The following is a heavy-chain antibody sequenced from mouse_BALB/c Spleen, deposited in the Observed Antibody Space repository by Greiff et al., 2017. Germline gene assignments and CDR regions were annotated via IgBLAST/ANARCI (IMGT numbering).Heavy chain of an antibody. J-gene: IGHJ4*01. Sequence: EVQLQQSGPDLVKPGASVKISCKASGYSFTGYNMNWVKQSNGKSLEWIGNIDPYYGGTSYNQKFKGKATLTVDKSSSTAYMQLKSLTSEDSAVYYCARTGAYYGNYEDAMDYWGQGTSVTVSS. CDR1: GYSFTGYN. D-gene: IGHD2-10*01. V-gene: IGHV1S135*01. CDR2: IDPYYGGT. CDR3: ARTGAYYGNYEDAMDY.